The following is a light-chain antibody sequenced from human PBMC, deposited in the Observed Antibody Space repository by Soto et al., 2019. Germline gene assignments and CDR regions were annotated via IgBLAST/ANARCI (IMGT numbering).Light chain of an antibody. CDR3: SSFTSINTWV. J-gene: IGLJ3*02. CDR1: SSHVGGYNY. V-gene: IGLV2-14*01. CDR2: EVS. Sequence: QPVLTQPASVSGSPGQSITISCTGTSSHVGGYNYVSWYQQHPGKAPKLMIYEVSNRPSGVSNRFSGSKSGNTASLTISGLQAEDEADYYCSSFTSINTWVFGGGTKLTVL.